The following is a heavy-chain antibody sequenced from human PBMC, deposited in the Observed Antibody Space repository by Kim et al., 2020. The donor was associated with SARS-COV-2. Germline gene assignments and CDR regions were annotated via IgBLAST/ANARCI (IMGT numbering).Heavy chain of an antibody. CDR3: AGGGRGDHFYNGVDV. D-gene: IGHD2-21*02. Sequence: ASVKVSCKASGYTFAAYGISWVRQARGQGLQWMGGIGAYNGMSDYGQTFHDRITMTTDTSSSTAYLEVRSLRSDETAIYFCAGGGRGDHFYNGVDVWGQGTAVIVSS. CDR1: GYTFAAYG. J-gene: IGHJ6*02. V-gene: IGHV1-18*01. CDR2: IGAYNGMS.